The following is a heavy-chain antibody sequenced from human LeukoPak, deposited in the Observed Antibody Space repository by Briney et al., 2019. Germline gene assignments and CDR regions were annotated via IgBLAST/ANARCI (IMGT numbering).Heavy chain of an antibody. CDR2: IYSDDRT. D-gene: IGHD5-18*01. V-gene: IGHV3-53*04. CDR3: ARDVGSYSRNLYYFDY. Sequence: GGSLRLSCAVSGFTASSNYMSWVRQAPGKGLEWVSVIYSDDRTYYADSVKGRFTISRHTSKKTLYLQMNSLRADDTGVYYCARDVGSYSRNLYYFDYWGQGTLVTVSS. CDR1: GFTASSNY. J-gene: IGHJ4*02.